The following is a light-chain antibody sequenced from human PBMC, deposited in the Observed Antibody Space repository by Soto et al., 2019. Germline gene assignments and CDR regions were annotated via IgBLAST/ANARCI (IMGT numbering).Light chain of an antibody. CDR1: QSVSSND. Sequence: EIVLTQSPGTLSLSPGERATLSCRARQSVSSNDLACYQQKPGQAPSLLIYGASSKTTGIPDRFSGSGAGTDFTLTISRREPEDFAMHYCQQFGTAASITFGQGTRLE. J-gene: IGKJ5*01. CDR3: QQFGTAASIT. V-gene: IGKV3-20*01. CDR2: GAS.